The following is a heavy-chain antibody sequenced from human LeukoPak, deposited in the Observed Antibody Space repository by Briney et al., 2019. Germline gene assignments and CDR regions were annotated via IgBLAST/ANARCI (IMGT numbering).Heavy chain of an antibody. CDR2: ISAYNGNT. CDR3: ARERHSVRYCSSTSCPGHPIDY. V-gene: IGHV1-18*01. Sequence: GASVKVSCKASGYTFTSYGISWVRQAPGQGLEWMGWISAYNGNTNYAQRLQGRVTMTTDTSTSTAYMELRSLRSDDTAVYYCARERHSVRYCSSTSCPGHPIDYWGQGTLVTVSS. D-gene: IGHD2-2*01. CDR1: GYTFTSYG. J-gene: IGHJ4*02.